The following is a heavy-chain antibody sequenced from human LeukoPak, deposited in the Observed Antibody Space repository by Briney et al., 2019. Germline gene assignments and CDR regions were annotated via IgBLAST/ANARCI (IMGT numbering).Heavy chain of an antibody. Sequence: GGSLRLSCAVSGFIFSDYYMGWIRQPPGKGLEWVAYISNSGNSKDYADSVKGRFTISRDNSKNTLYLQMNSLRAEDTAVYYCARAVGAAAVDYWGQGTLVTVSS. CDR2: ISNSGNSK. CDR3: ARAVGAAAVDY. J-gene: IGHJ4*02. CDR1: GFIFSDYY. D-gene: IGHD6-13*01. V-gene: IGHV3-11*04.